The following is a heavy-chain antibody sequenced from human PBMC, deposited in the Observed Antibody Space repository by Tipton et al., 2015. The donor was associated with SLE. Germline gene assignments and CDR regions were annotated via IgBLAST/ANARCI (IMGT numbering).Heavy chain of an antibody. V-gene: IGHV5-10-1*01. D-gene: IGHD1-14*01. CDR2: IDPSDSYT. CDR3: ASGTSIHYYAFDI. CDR1: GDTFTNYW. Sequence: QLVQSGAEVKKPGESLRISCKGSGDTFTNYWITWMRQMPGKGLEWMGRIDPSDSYTDYRPSFLGYVTISVDRSISTAYLQWRSLNASDTAMYYCASGTSIHYYAFDIWGQGTMVTVSS. J-gene: IGHJ3*02.